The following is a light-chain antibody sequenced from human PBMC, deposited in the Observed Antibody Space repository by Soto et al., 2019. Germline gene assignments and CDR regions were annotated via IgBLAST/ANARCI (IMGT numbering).Light chain of an antibody. CDR2: RAS. V-gene: IGKV1-5*03. CDR1: QSISSW. J-gene: IGKJ4*01. Sequence: DIQMTQSPSALSASVGGKITITCRVNQSISSWLAWYQQQPGKAPSLLIYRASTLESGVPSRFSGSGSGTEFSLTISGLQPDDFATYYCQQYKTYSFGGGTKVEIK. CDR3: QQYKTYS.